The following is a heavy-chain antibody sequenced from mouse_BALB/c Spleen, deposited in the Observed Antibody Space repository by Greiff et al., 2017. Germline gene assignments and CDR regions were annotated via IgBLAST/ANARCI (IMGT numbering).Heavy chain of an antibody. D-gene: IGHD1-1*01. J-gene: IGHJ4*01. CDR2: IWGDGST. CDR1: GFSLTGYG. Sequence: VQLLQSGPGLVAPSQSLSLSCTVSGFSLTGYGVNWVRQPPGKGLEWLGIIWGDGSTDYPSALKSRLSISTDNSKSQVYLKMNSLQTEDTARYYCATSTVVARHYYAMDYWGQGTSVTVSS. CDR3: ATSTVVARHYYAMDY. V-gene: IGHV2-6-7*01.